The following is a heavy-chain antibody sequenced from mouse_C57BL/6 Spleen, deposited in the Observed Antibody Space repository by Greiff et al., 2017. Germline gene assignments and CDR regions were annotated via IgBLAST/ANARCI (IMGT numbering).Heavy chain of an antibody. CDR2: ISYDGSN. Sequence: VQLQQSGPGLVKPSQSLSLTCSVTGYSITSGYYWNWIRQFPGNKLEWMGYISYDGSNNYNPSLKNRISITRDTSKNQFFLKLNSVTTEDTATYYCARGDGYYVYWGQGTTLTVSS. D-gene: IGHD2-3*01. CDR3: ARGDGYYVY. J-gene: IGHJ2*01. V-gene: IGHV3-6*01. CDR1: GYSITSGYY.